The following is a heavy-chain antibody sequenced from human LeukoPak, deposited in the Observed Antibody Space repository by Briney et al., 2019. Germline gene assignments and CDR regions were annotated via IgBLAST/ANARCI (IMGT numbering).Heavy chain of an antibody. V-gene: IGHV1-69*13. J-gene: IGHJ5*02. D-gene: IGHD4-17*01. CDR3: ASDYGDYNWFDP. CDR2: IIPIFGTA. CDR1: GYTFTSYY. Sequence: SVKVSCKASGYTFTSYYMHWVRQAPGQGLEWMGGIIPIFGTANYAQKFQGRVTITADESTSTAYMELSSLRSEDTAVYYCASDYGDYNWFDPWGQGTLVTVSS.